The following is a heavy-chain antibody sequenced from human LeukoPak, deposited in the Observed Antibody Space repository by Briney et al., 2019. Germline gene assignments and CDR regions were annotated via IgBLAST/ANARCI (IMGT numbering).Heavy chain of an antibody. V-gene: IGHV1-69*04. Sequence: GASVKVSCKASGGTFSSYAISWVRQAPGQGLEWMGRIIPILGIANYAQKFQGRVTITADKSTSTAYMELSSLRSEDTAVYYCARDGRRELGDYWGQGTLVTVSS. CDR3: ARDGRRELGDY. CDR1: GGTFSSYA. D-gene: IGHD1-26*01. CDR2: IIPILGIA. J-gene: IGHJ4*02.